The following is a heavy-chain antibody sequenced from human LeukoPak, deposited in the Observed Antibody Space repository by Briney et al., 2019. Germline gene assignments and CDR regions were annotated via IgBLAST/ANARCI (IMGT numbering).Heavy chain of an antibody. CDR3: AKGACTSATCYIDY. CDR1: AFTFNIYA. Sequence: HPGGSLRLSCAASAFTFNIYAMNWVRQAPGKGLEWVSVISASGDRTYYADSVKGRFTISRDNSKNTLYLQMSSLRAEDTAVYYCAKGACTSATCYIDYWGQGTLVTVSS. CDR2: ISASGDRT. D-gene: IGHD2-2*02. V-gene: IGHV3-23*01. J-gene: IGHJ4*02.